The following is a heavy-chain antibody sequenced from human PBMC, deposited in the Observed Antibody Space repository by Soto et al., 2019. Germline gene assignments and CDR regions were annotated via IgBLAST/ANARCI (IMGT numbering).Heavy chain of an antibody. J-gene: IGHJ4*02. Sequence: PSETLSLTCTVSGGSISSYYWSWIRQPPGKGLEWIGYIYYSGSTNYNPSLKSRVTISVDTSKNQFSLKLSSVTAADTAVYYCARSLRVPGVIDLDYWGQGTLVTVS. V-gene: IGHV4-59*01. CDR3: ARSLRVPGVIDLDY. CDR2: IYYSGST. CDR1: GGSISSYY. D-gene: IGHD3-10*01.